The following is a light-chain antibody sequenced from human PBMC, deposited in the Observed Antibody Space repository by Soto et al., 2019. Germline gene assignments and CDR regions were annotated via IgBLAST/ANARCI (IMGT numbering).Light chain of an antibody. Sequence: QSALTQPASVSGSPGQSITISCTGTSSDVGGYNYVSWYQHHPGKAPQLIIYEVSNRPSGATNRFSGSKSGNTASLTISGLQADDEADYYCTSYTSSSTVVFGSGTKLTVL. CDR3: TSYTSSSTVV. CDR2: EVS. CDR1: SSDVGGYNY. J-gene: IGLJ1*01. V-gene: IGLV2-14*01.